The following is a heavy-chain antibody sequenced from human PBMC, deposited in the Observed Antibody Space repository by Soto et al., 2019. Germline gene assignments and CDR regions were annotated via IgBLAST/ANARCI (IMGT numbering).Heavy chain of an antibody. V-gene: IGHV1-69*13. CDR1: GGTFSSYA. D-gene: IGHD4-17*01. CDR2: IIPIFGTA. Sequence: SVKVSCKASGGTFSSYAISWVRQAPGQGLEWMGGIIPIFGTANYAQKFQGRVTITADESTSTAYMELSSLRSEDTAVYYCARADYGDYENYYYYGMDVWGQGTTVTVSS. CDR3: ARADYGDYENYYYYGMDV. J-gene: IGHJ6*02.